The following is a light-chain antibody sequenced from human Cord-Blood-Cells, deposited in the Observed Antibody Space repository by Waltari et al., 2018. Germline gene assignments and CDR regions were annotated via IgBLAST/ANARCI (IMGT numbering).Light chain of an antibody. CDR3: QQYNNWPWT. CDR1: PSGGSN. Sequence: EIVLPQSPATLSVSPGERATRPCRASPSGGSNLAWYHQKPGRAPRRLIYGASVRATGIPAEFSGSGSVTEFARTICSLQSEDFAVYYGQQYNNWPWTCGQGTKVEIK. V-gene: IGKV3-15*01. CDR2: GAS. J-gene: IGKJ1*01.